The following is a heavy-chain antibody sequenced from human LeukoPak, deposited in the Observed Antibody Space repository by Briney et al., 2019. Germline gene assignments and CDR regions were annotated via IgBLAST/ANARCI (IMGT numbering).Heavy chain of an antibody. J-gene: IGHJ4*02. CDR1: GYTFTDYF. CDR3: ATRRTEGLFIRGFDY. V-gene: IGHV1-24*01. Sequence: GASVKVSCKASGYTFTDYFMHWVRQAPGKGLEWMGGFDPEDGETIYAQKFQGRVTMTEDTSTDTAYMELSSLRSEDTAVYYCATRRTEGLFIRGFDYWGQGTLVTVSS. D-gene: IGHD3/OR15-3a*01. CDR2: FDPEDGET.